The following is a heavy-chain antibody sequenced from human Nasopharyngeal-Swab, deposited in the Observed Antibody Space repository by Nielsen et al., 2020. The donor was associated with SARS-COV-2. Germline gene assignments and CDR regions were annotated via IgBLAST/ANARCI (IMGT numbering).Heavy chain of an antibody. Sequence: IRQPPGKGLEWIGYIYYSGSTYYNPSLKSRVTISVDTSKNQFSLKLSSVTAADTAVYYCARENTYFDYWGQGTLVTVSS. CDR2: IYYSGST. V-gene: IGHV4-31*02. J-gene: IGHJ4*02. CDR3: ARENTYFDY.